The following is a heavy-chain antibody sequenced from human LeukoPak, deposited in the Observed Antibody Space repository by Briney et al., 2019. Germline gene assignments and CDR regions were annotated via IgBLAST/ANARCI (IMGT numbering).Heavy chain of an antibody. V-gene: IGHV3-74*01. CDR3: VRGGASTWS. J-gene: IGHJ5*02. Sequence: PGGSLRLSCAASGFTFKNYWMHWGRQAPGKGPVWVSRINDDGSGTSYADSVKGRFTISRDDAKSTLYLQMNSLRAEDTAVYYCVRGGASTWSWGQGTLVTVSS. CDR1: GFTFKNYW. CDR2: INDDGSGT. D-gene: IGHD2-15*01.